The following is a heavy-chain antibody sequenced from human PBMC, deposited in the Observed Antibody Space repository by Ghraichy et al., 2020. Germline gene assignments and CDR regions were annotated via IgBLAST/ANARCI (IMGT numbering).Heavy chain of an antibody. Sequence: RGSLRLSCAASGFTVSSNYMSWVRQAPGKGLEWVSVIYSGGSTYYADSVKGRFTISRDNSKNTLYLQMNSLRAEDTAVYYCAREDLYSSGWYGGVDYWGQGTLVTVSS. CDR2: IYSGGST. CDR1: GFTVSSNY. D-gene: IGHD6-19*01. CDR3: AREDLYSSGWYGGVDY. V-gene: IGHV3-53*01. J-gene: IGHJ4*02.